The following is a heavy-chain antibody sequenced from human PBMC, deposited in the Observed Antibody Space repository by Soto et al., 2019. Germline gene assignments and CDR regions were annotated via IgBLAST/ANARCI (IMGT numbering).Heavy chain of an antibody. J-gene: IGHJ4*02. V-gene: IGHV4-31*03. CDR2: IYYSGST. D-gene: IGHD1-1*01. Sequence: QVQLQESGPGLVKPSQTLSLTCTVSGGSISSGGYYWSWIRQHPGKGLEWIGFIYYSGSTDYNPSLXXRXTXLVDTSKNQFSLKVRPVTAAATSVYYCARTPGTTDSWGQGTLVTVSS. CDR1: GGSISSGGYY. CDR3: ARTPGTTDS.